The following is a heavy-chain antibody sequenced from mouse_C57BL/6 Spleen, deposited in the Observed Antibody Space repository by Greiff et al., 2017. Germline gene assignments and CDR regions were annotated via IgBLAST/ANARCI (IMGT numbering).Heavy chain of an antibody. CDR1: GFTFSSYA. Sequence: EVQGVESGGGLVKPGGSLKLSCAASGFTFSSYAMSWVRQTPEKRLEWVATISDGGSYTYYPDNVKGRFTISRDNAKNNLYLQMSHLKSEDTAMYYCARDKAAQATRYFDVWGTGTTVTVSS. J-gene: IGHJ1*03. CDR2: ISDGGSYT. CDR3: ARDKAAQATRYFDV. V-gene: IGHV5-4*01. D-gene: IGHD3-2*02.